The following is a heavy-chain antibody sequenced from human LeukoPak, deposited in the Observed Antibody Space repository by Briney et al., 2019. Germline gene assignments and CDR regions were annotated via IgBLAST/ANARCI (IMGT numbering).Heavy chain of an antibody. J-gene: IGHJ5*02. Sequence: GGSLRLSCGASGFTFRSCELNWVRQAPGKGLEWVSFINHSGSDIHYADSVKGRFTISRDDARNSLYLQMNGLRAEDTAVYYCATKVPGTTHFSSWGQGTLVTVSS. CDR1: GFTFRSCE. D-gene: IGHD6-19*01. CDR3: ATKVPGTTHFSS. CDR2: INHSGSDI. V-gene: IGHV3-48*03.